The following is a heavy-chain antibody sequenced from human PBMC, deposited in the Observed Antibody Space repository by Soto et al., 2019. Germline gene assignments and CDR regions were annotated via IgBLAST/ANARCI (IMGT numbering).Heavy chain of an antibody. CDR3: AGPPRPCYSIQFNS. CDR1: GYIFIDYW. CDR2: VYSRDSDT. D-gene: IGHD2-15*01. V-gene: IGHV5-51*01. Sequence: GESLKISCKASGYIFIDYWIGWVRQMPGKGLEWMGIVYSRDSDTRYSPSFQGQVTISADSSTGTAFLQSRSLKASDTALYYCAGPPRPCYSIQFNSWGQGTLVTVSS. J-gene: IGHJ5*02.